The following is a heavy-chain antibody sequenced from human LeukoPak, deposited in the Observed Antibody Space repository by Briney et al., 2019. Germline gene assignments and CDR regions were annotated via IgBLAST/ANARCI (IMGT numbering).Heavy chain of an antibody. CDR1: RFIFTNYR. J-gene: IGHJ6*03. Sequence: GGSLRLSCAASRFIFTNYRMSWLPQAPGQGLEWVSSITTVDNTYYADSVKGRFTISRDNSKNTLYLQMNSLRAEDTAVYYCAKAPYGDHSYYMDAWGKGTTVTISS. CDR3: AKAPYGDHSYYMDA. CDR2: ITTVDNT. D-gene: IGHD4-17*01. V-gene: IGHV3-23*01.